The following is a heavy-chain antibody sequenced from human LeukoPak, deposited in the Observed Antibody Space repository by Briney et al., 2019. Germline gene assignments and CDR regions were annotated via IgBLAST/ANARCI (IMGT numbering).Heavy chain of an antibody. CDR1: GYTFTSYY. D-gene: IGHD6-13*01. Sequence: ASVKVSCKASGYTFTSYYMHWVRQAPGQGLEWMGIINPSGGSTSYAQKFQGRVTMTRDTSTSTVYMELSSLRSDDTAVYYCAREGQQPNLYYYYGMDVWGQGTTVTVSS. CDR3: AREGQQPNLYYYYGMDV. CDR2: INPSGGST. V-gene: IGHV1-46*01. J-gene: IGHJ6*02.